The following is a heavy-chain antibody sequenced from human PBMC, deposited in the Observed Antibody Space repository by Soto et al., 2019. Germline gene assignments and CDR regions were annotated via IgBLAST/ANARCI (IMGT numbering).Heavy chain of an antibody. D-gene: IGHD3-10*01. V-gene: IGHV3-74*01. CDR2: INSDGSST. CDR1: GFTFSSYW. J-gene: IGHJ5*02. Sequence: VQLVESGGGLVQPGGSLRLSCAASGFTFSSYWMHWVRQAPGKGLVWVSRINSDGSSTSYADSVKGRFTISRDNAKNTLYLQMNSLRAEDTAVYYCARGDYYGSGSYYNPPFDPWGQGTLVTVSS. CDR3: ARGDYYGSGSYYNPPFDP.